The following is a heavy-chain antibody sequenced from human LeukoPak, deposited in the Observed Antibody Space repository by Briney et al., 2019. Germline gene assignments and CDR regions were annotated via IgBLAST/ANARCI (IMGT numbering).Heavy chain of an antibody. CDR1: GSSFTGYY. CDR2: RNHRGSS. Sequence: SETLSLTCSVHGSSFTGYYWSWIRQPPGKGLEWIGERNHRGSSYFNPSFESRVTISLDMSRKQFSLKLTSVTAADTAFYYCARGSGSFSGAADYWGQGTLVTVSS. V-gene: IGHV4-34*01. J-gene: IGHJ4*02. CDR3: ARGSGSFSGAADY. D-gene: IGHD6-19*01.